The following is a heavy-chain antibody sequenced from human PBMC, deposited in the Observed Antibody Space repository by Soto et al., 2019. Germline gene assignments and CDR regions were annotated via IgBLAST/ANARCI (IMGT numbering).Heavy chain of an antibody. Sequence: QLLLQESGPGLVKPSETLSLTCTVAGGAILDSTYYWACLRKPPGKGLQWIGTIFSSGGTFYTPSLNCRVTMSVETSQNQFSRKLTSVTAGDTAVYFCARQATGYYCGWFDPWRHGTLVTVSS. CDR3: ARQATGYYCGWFDP. V-gene: IGHV4-39*01. CDR2: IFSSGGT. D-gene: IGHD3-22*01. J-gene: IGHJ5*02. CDR1: GGAILDSTYY.